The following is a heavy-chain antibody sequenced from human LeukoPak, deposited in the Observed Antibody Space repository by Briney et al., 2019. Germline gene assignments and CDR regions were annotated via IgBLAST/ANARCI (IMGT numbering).Heavy chain of an antibody. CDR2: ISYDGSNK. J-gene: IGHJ4*02. V-gene: IGHV3-30*18. D-gene: IGHD2-15*01. CDR1: GFTFSSYG. CDR3: AKDYGSGGSFDY. Sequence: GGSLRLSCAASGFTFSSYGMHWVRQAPGKGLEWVAVISYDGSNKYYADSVKGRFTISRDNSKNTLYLQMNSLRAEDTAVYYCAKDYGSGGSFDYWDQGTLVTVSS.